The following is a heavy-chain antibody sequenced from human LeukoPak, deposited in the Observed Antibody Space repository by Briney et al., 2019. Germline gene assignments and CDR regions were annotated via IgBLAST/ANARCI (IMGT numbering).Heavy chain of an antibody. D-gene: IGHD3-3*01. Sequence: PGGSLRLSCAASGFTFSSYAMSWVRQAPGKGLEWVSAISGSGSSTYYADSVKGRFTISRDNSKNTLYLQMNSLRAEDTAVYYCAKEGPYYDFWSGPITLDYWGQGTLVTVSS. CDR3: AKEGPYYDFWSGPITLDY. CDR1: GFTFSSYA. CDR2: ISGSGSST. V-gene: IGHV3-23*01. J-gene: IGHJ4*02.